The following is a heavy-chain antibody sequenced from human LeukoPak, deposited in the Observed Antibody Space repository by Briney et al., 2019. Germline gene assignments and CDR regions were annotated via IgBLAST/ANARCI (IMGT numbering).Heavy chain of an antibody. CDR1: GYSISSGYY. V-gene: IGHV4-38-2*02. Sequence: SETLSLTCTVSGYSISSGYYWGWIRQPPGKGLEWIGSIYHSGSTYYNPSLKSRVTISLDTSKNQFSLKLSSVTAADTAMYYCARDLXRDXCNRWGXGXLXXVX. CDR2: IYHSGST. J-gene: IGHJ5*02. CDR3: ARDLXRDXCNR.